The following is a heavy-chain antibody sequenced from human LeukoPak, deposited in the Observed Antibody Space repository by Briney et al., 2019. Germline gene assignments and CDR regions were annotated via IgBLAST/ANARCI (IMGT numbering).Heavy chain of an antibody. D-gene: IGHD1-14*01. Sequence: SETLSLTCAVYGGSFSGYYWSWIRQPPGKGLEWIGCINYSGSTYYKSSLKSRVIISVDTSNNRFSLKMSSVTAADSAVYFCARELPADGFDIWGQGTTVTVSS. V-gene: IGHV4-34*01. CDR1: GGSFSGYY. J-gene: IGHJ3*02. CDR3: ARELPADGFDI. CDR2: INYSGST.